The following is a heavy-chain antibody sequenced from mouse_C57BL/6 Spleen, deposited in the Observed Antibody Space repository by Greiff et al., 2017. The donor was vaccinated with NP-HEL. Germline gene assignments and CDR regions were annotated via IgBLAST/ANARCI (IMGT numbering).Heavy chain of an antibody. V-gene: IGHV1-59*01. D-gene: IGHD1-1*01. Sequence: VQLQQPGAELVRPGTSVKLSCKASGYTFTSYWMHWVKQRPGQGLEWIGVIDPSDSYTNYNQKFKGKATLTVDTSSSTAYMQLSSLTSEDSAVYYCATSYYGSSPFAYWGKGTLVTVST. CDR3: ATSYYGSSPFAY. CDR2: IDPSDSYT. CDR1: GYTFTSYW. J-gene: IGHJ3*01.